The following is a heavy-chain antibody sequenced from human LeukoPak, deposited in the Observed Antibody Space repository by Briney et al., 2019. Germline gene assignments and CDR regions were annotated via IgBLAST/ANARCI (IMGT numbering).Heavy chain of an antibody. CDR3: ATRGSSPDY. CDR2: IKSKADGGTT. D-gene: IGHD6-13*01. V-gene: IGHV3-15*01. J-gene: IGHJ4*02. CDR1: GFTLTNAW. Sequence: KTGGSLRLSCAASGFTLTNAWMSWVRQAPGKGLEWVGHIKSKADGGTTDYAAPVKGRLTFSRDDSINTLYLQMNSLKTEDTAVYYCATRGSSPDYWGQGTLVTVSS.